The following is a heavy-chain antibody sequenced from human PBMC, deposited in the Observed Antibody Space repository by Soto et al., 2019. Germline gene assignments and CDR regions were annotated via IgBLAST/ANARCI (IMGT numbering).Heavy chain of an antibody. D-gene: IGHD3-22*01. CDR1: GYTFTRYG. CDR3: ARGGIHFYDESGHASDY. Sequence: VQLEQSGTDVRKPGASVRVSCRTSGYTFTRYGISWVRLAPGQGLEWMGWISGYNGNTKAAQQFQDRIIMTTDTAANTVYLELRSLTSDDTAVYYCARGGIHFYDESGHASDYWGQGTLITVSS. V-gene: IGHV1-18*01. CDR2: ISGYNGNT. J-gene: IGHJ4*02.